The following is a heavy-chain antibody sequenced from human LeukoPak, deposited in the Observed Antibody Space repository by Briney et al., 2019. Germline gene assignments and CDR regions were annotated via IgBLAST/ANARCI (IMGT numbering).Heavy chain of an antibody. J-gene: IGHJ6*02. V-gene: IGHV3-21*01. CDR1: GFPFSDYN. D-gene: IGHD6-19*01. CDR3: ARGGSGWYWGGMGV. CDR2: ISSSGNYI. Sequence: GGSLRLSCAASGFPFSDYNINWVRQAPGKGLEWVSSISSSGNYIYYADPLKGRVTISRDNANNSLYMQMNSLRAEDTAVYYCARGGSGWYWGGMGVWGQGTTVTVSS.